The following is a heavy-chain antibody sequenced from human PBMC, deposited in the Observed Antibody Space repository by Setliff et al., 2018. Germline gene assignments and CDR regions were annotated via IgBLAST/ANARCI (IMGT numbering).Heavy chain of an antibody. CDR3: ARGPRHNFWSGYYLVAVNY. J-gene: IGHJ4*02. Sequence: ASVKVSCKASGYTFTNYDINWVRQATGQGLEWMGWINPNSCNTGYAQNFQGRVTMTRNTSISTAYMELSSLRFEDTAVYYCARGPRHNFWSGYYLVAVNYWGQGTLVTVSS. V-gene: IGHV1-8*02. CDR2: INPNSCNT. D-gene: IGHD3-3*01. CDR1: GYTFTNYD.